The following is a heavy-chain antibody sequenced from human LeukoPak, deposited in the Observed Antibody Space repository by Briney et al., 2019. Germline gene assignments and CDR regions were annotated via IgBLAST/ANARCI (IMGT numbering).Heavy chain of an antibody. D-gene: IGHD3-10*01. CDR3: ARQGAKYYYGSGSYSPYNWFDP. CDR1: GGSISSSSYS. J-gene: IGHJ5*02. Sequence: PSETLSLTCTVSGGSISSSSYSWGWIRQPPGKGLEWVGSIYYSGSTYYNPSLKSRVTISVDTSKNQFSLKLSSVTAADTAVYYCARQGAKYYYGSGSYSPYNWFDPWGQGTLVTVSS. CDR2: IYYSGST. V-gene: IGHV4-39*01.